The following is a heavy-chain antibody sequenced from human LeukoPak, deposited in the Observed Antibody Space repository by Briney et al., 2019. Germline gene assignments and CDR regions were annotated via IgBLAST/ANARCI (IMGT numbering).Heavy chain of an antibody. CDR1: GFTFDDYA. CDR2: ISWNSGSI. CDR3: AKEVVAFDY. Sequence: GGSLRLSCAASGFTFDDYAMHWVRQAPGKGLEWVSGISWNSGSIGYADSVKGRFTISRDNAKNSLYLQINSLRAEDTALYYCAKEVVAFDYWGQGTLVTVSS. J-gene: IGHJ4*02. D-gene: IGHD5-12*01. V-gene: IGHV3-9*01.